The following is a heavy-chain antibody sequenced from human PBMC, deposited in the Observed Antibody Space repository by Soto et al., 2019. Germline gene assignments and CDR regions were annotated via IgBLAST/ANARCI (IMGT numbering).Heavy chain of an antibody. J-gene: IGHJ3*02. V-gene: IGHV3-23*01. CDR3: AKVIGFCTNGVCYKEIGAFDI. CDR2: ISGSGGST. CDR1: GFTFSSYA. D-gene: IGHD2-8*01. Sequence: PGGSLRLSCAASGFTFSSYAMSWVRQAPGKGLEWVSAISGSGGSTYYADSVKGRFTISRDNSKNTLYLQMNSLRAEDTAVYYCAKVIGFCTNGVCYKEIGAFDIWGQGTMVTVSS.